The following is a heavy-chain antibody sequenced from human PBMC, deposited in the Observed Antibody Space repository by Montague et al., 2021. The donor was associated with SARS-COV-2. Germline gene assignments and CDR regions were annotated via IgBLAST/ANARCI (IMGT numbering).Heavy chain of an antibody. J-gene: IGHJ1*01. V-gene: IGHV4-59*01. CDR2: IYDSGGT. D-gene: IGHD5-24*01. CDR3: ARRGTDNYEILDS. Sequence: SETLSLTCTISGGSMRRYYWTWIRQLPGKELEWIGYIYDSGGTRYNPSLKSRVSISVDASKNQFSLRVTSVTAADTAVYFCARRGTDNYEILDSWGQGTLVTVAS. CDR1: GGSMRRYY.